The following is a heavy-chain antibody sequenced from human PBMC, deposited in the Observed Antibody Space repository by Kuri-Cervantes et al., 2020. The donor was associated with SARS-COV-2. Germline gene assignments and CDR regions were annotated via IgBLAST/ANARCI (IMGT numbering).Heavy chain of an antibody. D-gene: IGHD1-1*01. CDR2: IKCDGSEK. CDR1: GFTFGSSW. J-gene: IGHJ4*02. V-gene: IGHV3-52*01. CDR3: VRDGDHWNFDY. Sequence: GGSLRLSCAASGFTFGSSWMHWVCQAPEKGLEWVADIKCDGSEKYYVDSVKGRLTISRDNAKNSLYLQVNSLRAEDTAVYYCVRDGDHWNFDYWGQGTLVTVSS.